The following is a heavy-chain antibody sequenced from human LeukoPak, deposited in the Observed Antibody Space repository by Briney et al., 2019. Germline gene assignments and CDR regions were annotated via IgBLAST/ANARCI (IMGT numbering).Heavy chain of an antibody. D-gene: IGHD6-13*01. J-gene: IGHJ4*02. V-gene: IGHV3-53*01. CDR2: IYSDGST. Sequence: GGSLRLSCAASGFTVSSNYVSWVRQAPGKGLEWVSVIYSDGSTYSADSADSVKGRFTVSRDNSKNTLYLQIKSLRAEDTAVYYCARGIAAAGTALFNWGQGTLLTVSS. CDR1: GFTVSSNY. CDR3: ARGIAAAGTALFN.